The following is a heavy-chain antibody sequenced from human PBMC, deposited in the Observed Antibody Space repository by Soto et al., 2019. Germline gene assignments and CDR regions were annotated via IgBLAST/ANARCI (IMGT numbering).Heavy chain of an antibody. CDR2: IYHSGST. CDR1: GGSISSYY. D-gene: IGHD3-9*01. V-gene: IGHV4-59*08. CDR3: ARRYYDILAGYYRFDY. J-gene: IGHJ4*02. Sequence: SETLSLTCTVSGGSISSYYWSWIRQPPGKGLEWIGYIYHSGSTNYNPSLKSRVTISVDTSKNQFSLKLSSVTAADTAVYYCARRYYDILAGYYRFDYWGQGTLVTVSS.